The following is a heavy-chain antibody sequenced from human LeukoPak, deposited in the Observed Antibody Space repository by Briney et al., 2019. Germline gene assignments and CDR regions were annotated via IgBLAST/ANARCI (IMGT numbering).Heavy chain of an antibody. D-gene: IGHD3-22*01. V-gene: IGHV4-34*01. J-gene: IGHJ6*03. CDR1: GGSFSGYY. Sequence: PSETLSRTCAVYGGSFSGYYWTWIRDTPEKGLEWIGEMNPSGSTNYNPSLKSRVTISVDTSKNQFSLTLSSVTAADTAVYYCARGRQDVTMIVVIMTAVSYYLDVWGKGTTVTVS. CDR2: MNPSGST. CDR3: ARGRQDVTMIVVIMTAVSYYLDV.